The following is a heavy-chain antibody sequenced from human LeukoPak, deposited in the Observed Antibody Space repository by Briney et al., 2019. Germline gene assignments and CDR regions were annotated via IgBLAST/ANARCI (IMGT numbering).Heavy chain of an antibody. CDR2: INAGNGNT. J-gene: IGHJ4*02. D-gene: IGHD2-15*01. CDR1: GYTFTSYA. Sequence: ASVKVSCKASGYTFTSYAMHWVRQAPGQRLEWMGWINAGNGNTKYSQKFQGRVTITRDTSASTAYMELSSLRSEDTAVYYCARDRGYCSGGSCSDYYFDYWGQGTLVTVSS. V-gene: IGHV1-3*01. CDR3: ARDRGYCSGGSCSDYYFDY.